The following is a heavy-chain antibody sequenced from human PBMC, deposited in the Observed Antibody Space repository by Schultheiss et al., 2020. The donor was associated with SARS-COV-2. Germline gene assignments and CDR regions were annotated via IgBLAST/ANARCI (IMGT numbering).Heavy chain of an antibody. Sequence: GGSLRLSCAASGFTFSSYAMHWVRQAPGKGLEYVSAISSNGGSTYYADSVKGRFTISRDNSKNTLYLQMSSLRAEDTAVYYCVKDGVEQFRWYLGRMDVWGQGTTVTVSS. J-gene: IGHJ6*02. CDR1: GFTFSSYA. D-gene: IGHD6-19*01. CDR2: ISSNGGST. CDR3: VKDGVEQFRWYLGRMDV. V-gene: IGHV3-64D*06.